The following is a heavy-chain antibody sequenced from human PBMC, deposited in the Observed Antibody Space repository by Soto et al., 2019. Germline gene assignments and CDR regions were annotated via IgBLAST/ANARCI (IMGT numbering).Heavy chain of an antibody. CDR2: TYYRSKWYN. D-gene: IGHD6-19*01. Sequence: SQTLSLTCAISGDSVSSNSAAWNWIRQSPSRGLEWLGRTYYRSKWYNDYAVSVKSRITINPDTSKNQFSLQLNSVTPKDTAVYYCARDRGKRVAVAGYYFDYWGQGTLVTVSS. V-gene: IGHV6-1*01. CDR1: GDSVSSNSAA. CDR3: ARDRGKRVAVAGYYFDY. J-gene: IGHJ4*02.